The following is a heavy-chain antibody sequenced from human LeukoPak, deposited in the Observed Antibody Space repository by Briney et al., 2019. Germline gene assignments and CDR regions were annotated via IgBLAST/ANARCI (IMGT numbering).Heavy chain of an antibody. D-gene: IGHD3-10*01. V-gene: IGHV3-30*04. Sequence: PGGSLRLSCAASGFTLSNYAMHWVRQAPGKGPEWVAFISNDGSQRFDADSVKGRFTISRDNSKNTLYLQVNSLRLDDAAVYYCARGLWFGELLYSRGGIDFWGQGTLVTVSS. J-gene: IGHJ4*02. CDR2: ISNDGSQR. CDR3: ARGLWFGELLYSRGGIDF. CDR1: GFTLSNYA.